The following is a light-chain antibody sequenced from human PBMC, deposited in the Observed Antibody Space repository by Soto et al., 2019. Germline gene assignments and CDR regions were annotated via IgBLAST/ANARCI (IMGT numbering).Light chain of an antibody. CDR1: RSISNY. CDR3: QQSYTAPYT. V-gene: IGKV1-39*01. CDR2: GAS. J-gene: IGKJ3*01. Sequence: DIQMTQSPSSLSASVGDAVSLTCRASRSISNYLNWYQQKPGRAPKLLISGASSLQRGVPSRFSGRGSGTTFTLTISSLQPDEFAICFCQQSYTAPYTFGPGTKVEIK.